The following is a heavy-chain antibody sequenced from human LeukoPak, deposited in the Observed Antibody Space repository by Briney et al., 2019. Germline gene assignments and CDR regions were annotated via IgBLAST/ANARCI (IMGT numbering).Heavy chain of an antibody. Sequence: GGSLRLSCVASPFTFRSNALSWVPQPGGKGLEWVSAISGSGGSTYYADSVKGRFTISRDNSKNTLYLQMSSLRAEDTAVYYCAKPKDNSLYCFDYWGQGTLVTVSS. D-gene: IGHD1-20*01. CDR1: PFTFRSNA. CDR3: AKPKDNSLYCFDY. V-gene: IGHV3-23*01. J-gene: IGHJ4*02. CDR2: ISGSGGST.